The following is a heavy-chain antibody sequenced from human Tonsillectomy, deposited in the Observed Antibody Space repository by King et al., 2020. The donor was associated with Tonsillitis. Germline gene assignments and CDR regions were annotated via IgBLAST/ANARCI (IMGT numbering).Heavy chain of an antibody. D-gene: IGHD2-8*01. J-gene: IGHJ4*03. Sequence: VQLVESGGGLVQPGGSLRLSCAASGFSFSSYAMSWVRQAPGKGLEWVSAISGSGGSTFYAESVKGRFTISRDNSKKTLYLQMNSLRVEDTAVYYCAVDGVPNFFFYFGFDLWGQGTPGTVSS. V-gene: IGHV3-23*04. CDR3: AVDGVPNFFFYFGFDL. CDR1: GFSFSSYA. CDR2: ISGSGGST.